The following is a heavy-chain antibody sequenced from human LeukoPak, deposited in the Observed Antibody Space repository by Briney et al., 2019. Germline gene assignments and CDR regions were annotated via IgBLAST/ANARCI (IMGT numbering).Heavy chain of an antibody. CDR3: ARDVGP. CDR1: GFTSSTYA. Sequence: GGSLRLSCAAAGFTSSTYAVSWGRQAPGKGLEWVSLIYSNGRTDYTDSVKGRFSISRDNSKNTTYLQMNRLRAEDTAMYYCARDVGPWGQGTLVTVSS. CDR2: IYSNGRT. J-gene: IGHJ5*02. V-gene: IGHV3-53*01. D-gene: IGHD2-15*01.